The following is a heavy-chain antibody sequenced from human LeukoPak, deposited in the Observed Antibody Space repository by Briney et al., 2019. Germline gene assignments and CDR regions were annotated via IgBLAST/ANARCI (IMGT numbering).Heavy chain of an antibody. J-gene: IGHJ4*02. CDR3: AKVGPGIAAAGAYYFDY. CDR1: GFTFSSYG. CDR2: IRYDGSNK. V-gene: IGHV3-30*02. D-gene: IGHD6-13*01. Sequence: GGSLRLSCAASGFTFSSYGMHWVRQAPGKGLEWVAFIRYDGSNKYYADSVKGRFTISRDNSKNTLYLQMNSLRAEDTAVYYCAKVGPGIAAAGAYYFDYWGQGTLVTVSS.